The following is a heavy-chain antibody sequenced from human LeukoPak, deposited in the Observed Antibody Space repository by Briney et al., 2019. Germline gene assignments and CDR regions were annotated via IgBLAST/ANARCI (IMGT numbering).Heavy chain of an antibody. V-gene: IGHV3-53*01. J-gene: IGHJ4*02. CDR3: ARAGPIDY. CDR1: GFIVSSKY. Sequence: GGSLRLSCAGSGFIVSSKYMSWVRQAPGKGLEWVTVIYSGGSTYYAASVEGRFTISRDNSKNTVYLQMNSLRVEDTAVYYCARAGPIDYWGQGTLVTVSS. CDR2: IYSGGST.